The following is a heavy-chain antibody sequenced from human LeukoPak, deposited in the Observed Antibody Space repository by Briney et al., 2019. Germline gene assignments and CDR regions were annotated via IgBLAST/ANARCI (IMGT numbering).Heavy chain of an antibody. CDR2: MNPNSGNT. V-gene: IGHV1-8*01. CDR1: GYTFTSYD. Sequence: ASVKVSCKASGYTFTSYDINWVRQATGQGLEWMGWMNPNSGNTGYAQKFQGRVTMTRNTSISTAYMELRSLRSDDTAVYYCARAADILTGFRFDPWGQGTLVTVSS. D-gene: IGHD3-9*01. J-gene: IGHJ5*02. CDR3: ARAADILTGFRFDP.